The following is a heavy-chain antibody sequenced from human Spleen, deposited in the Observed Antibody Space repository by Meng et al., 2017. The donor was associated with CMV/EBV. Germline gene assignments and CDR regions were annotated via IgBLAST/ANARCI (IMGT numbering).Heavy chain of an antibody. CDR2: LYYGGST. Sequence: GSLRLSCTVSGASISSSSYYWGWIRQPPGRGLEWIGSLYYGGSTLYNPSLKSRATISVDTSKNQFSLRLSSVTAADTAVYYCASRITLDVWGQGTTVTVSS. CDR1: GASISSSSYY. V-gene: IGHV4-39*01. J-gene: IGHJ6*02. CDR3: ASRITLDV. D-gene: IGHD5-24*01.